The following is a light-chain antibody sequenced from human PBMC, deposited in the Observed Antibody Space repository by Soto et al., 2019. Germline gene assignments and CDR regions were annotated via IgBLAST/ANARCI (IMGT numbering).Light chain of an antibody. CDR1: SSNIGINY. CDR2: RST. J-gene: IGLJ2*01. Sequence: QSVLTQPPSASGTPGQRVTISCSGSSSNIGINYVYWYQHLPGTAPKLLIYRSTQRPSGVPDRFSGSKSGTSASLAISGLRSEDESDYYCAAWDDSLSGVVFGGGTKVTVL. CDR3: AAWDDSLSGVV. V-gene: IGLV1-47*01.